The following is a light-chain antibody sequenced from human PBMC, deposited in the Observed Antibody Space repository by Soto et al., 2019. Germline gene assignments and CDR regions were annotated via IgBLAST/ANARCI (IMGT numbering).Light chain of an antibody. V-gene: IGKV1-39*01. CDR3: QQAHSTPWT. Sequence: DIQMTQSPSSLSASVGDRVIITCRASQTITTYLNWYQQKPGKAPQLLIYGASTLQSGVPSRFTDSGSGTDFTLTISSLQPEDFATYHCQQAHSTPWTFGQGTRWIS. J-gene: IGKJ1*01. CDR1: QTITTY. CDR2: GAS.